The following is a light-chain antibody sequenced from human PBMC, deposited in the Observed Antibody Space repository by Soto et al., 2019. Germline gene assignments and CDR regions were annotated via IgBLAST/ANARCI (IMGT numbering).Light chain of an antibody. CDR2: GVS. V-gene: IGKV3-15*01. CDR3: QQYNDWPPVT. J-gene: IGKJ4*01. CDR1: KSVSSN. Sequence: EIVLTQSPATLSVSPGERATLFCRASKSVSSNLAWYQQKPGQAPRLLIYGVSTRATGIPARFSGSGSGTEFTLSISSLQSEDFAVYYCQQYNDWPPVTFGGGTKLEIK.